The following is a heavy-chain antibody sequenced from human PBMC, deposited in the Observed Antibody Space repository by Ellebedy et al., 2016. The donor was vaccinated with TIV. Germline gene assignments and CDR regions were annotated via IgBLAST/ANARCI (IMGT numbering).Heavy chain of an antibody. CDR3: VRDLHWSYFD. Sequence: GESLKISCEVSTFNLDGYTMNWVRQAPGKGLEWVANIKEDGSEEYYVDSVKGRFTISRDNAKNSLYLQMNSLRAEDTAVYYCVRDLHWSYFDWGQGTLVTVSS. J-gene: IGHJ4*02. V-gene: IGHV3-7*03. D-gene: IGHD1-26*01. CDR1: TFNLDGYT. CDR2: IKEDGSEE.